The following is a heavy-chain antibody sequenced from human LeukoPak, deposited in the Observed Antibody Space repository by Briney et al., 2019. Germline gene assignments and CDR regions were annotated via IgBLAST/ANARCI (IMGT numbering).Heavy chain of an antibody. J-gene: IGHJ6*03. V-gene: IGHV4-39*02. D-gene: IGHD3-3*02. CDR1: GGSISSSSYY. CDR2: IYYSGST. Sequence: PSETLSLTCTVSGGSISSSSYYWGWIRQPPGKGLEWIGSIYYSGSTYYNPSLKSRVTISVDTSKNQFSLKLSSVTAADTAVYYCARDLAQYYYYYYYMDVWGKGTTVTVSS. CDR3: ARDLAQYYYYYYYMDV.